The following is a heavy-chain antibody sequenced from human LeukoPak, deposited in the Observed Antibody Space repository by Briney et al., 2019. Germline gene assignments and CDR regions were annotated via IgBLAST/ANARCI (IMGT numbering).Heavy chain of an antibody. V-gene: IGHV4-59*08. Sequence: SETLSLTCTVSGASMINYYWAWIRQPPGKGLEWVGYIYYNGSTNYNPSLKNRITISVDASKNQLSLQLSYVTAADTAVNFCARHASLLGWYWPELDPWGEGALVTDCS. D-gene: IGHD6-19*01. J-gene: IGHJ5*02. CDR3: ARHASLLGWYWPELDP. CDR2: IYYNGST. CDR1: GASMINYY.